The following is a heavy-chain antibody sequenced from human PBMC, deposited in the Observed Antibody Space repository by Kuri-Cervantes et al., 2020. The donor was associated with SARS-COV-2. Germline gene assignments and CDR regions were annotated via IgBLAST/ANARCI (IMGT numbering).Heavy chain of an antibody. D-gene: IGHD2-2*01. CDR3: ARGDSGVVPAASLDY. CDR2: INHSGST. CDR1: GGSFSGYY. V-gene: IGHV4-34*01. J-gene: IGHJ4*02. Sequence: SETLSLTCAVYGGSFSGYYWSWIRQPPGRGLEWIGEINHSGSTNYTPSLKSRVTMSVDTSKNQFSLKLSPVTAADTAVYYCARGDSGVVPAASLDYWGQGTLVTVSS.